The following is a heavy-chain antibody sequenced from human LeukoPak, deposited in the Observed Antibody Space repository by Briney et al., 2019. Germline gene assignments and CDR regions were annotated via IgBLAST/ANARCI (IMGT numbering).Heavy chain of an antibody. Sequence: PSETLSLTCSVSGGSISDYFWGWIRQPPGKGLEWIGHVYYIGNPTCSPSLESRVSISVDTSKNQFSLELTSVTAADTAVYYCARRFRTGGDLHHDAYDVWGQGTVVTVSS. V-gene: IGHV4-59*12. CDR2: VYYIGNP. D-gene: IGHD3-16*01. CDR1: GGSISDYF. CDR3: ARRFRTGGDLHHDAYDV. J-gene: IGHJ3*01.